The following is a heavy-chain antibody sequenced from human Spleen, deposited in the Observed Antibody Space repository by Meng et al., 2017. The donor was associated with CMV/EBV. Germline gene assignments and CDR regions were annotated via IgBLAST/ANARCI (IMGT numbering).Heavy chain of an antibody. CDR1: GFTVSSYW. Sequence: GGSLRLSCAASGFTVSSYWLSWVRQAPGRGLEWVANIKQDGGEKYYVDSVKGRFTVSRDNAKKSLYLQMNSLRAEDTAVYYCARVLGSYYYYGMDVWGQGTTVTVSS. CDR2: IKQDGGEK. V-gene: IGHV3-7*01. D-gene: IGHD3-16*01. CDR3: ARVLGSYYYYGMDV. J-gene: IGHJ6*02.